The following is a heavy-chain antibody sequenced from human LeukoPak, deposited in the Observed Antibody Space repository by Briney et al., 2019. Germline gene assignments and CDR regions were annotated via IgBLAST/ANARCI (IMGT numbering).Heavy chain of an antibody. CDR3: ARGSNCSSTSCPYYFDY. Sequence: SETLSLTCAVYGRSFSGYYWSWIRQPPGKGLEWIGEINHSGSTNYNPSLKSRVTISVDTSKNQFSLKLSSVTAADTAVYYCARGSNCSSTSCPYYFDYWGQGTLVTVSS. J-gene: IGHJ4*02. V-gene: IGHV4-34*01. CDR1: GRSFSGYY. CDR2: INHSGST. D-gene: IGHD2-2*01.